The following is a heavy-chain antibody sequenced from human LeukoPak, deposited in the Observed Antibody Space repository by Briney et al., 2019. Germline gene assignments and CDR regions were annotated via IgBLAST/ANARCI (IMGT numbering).Heavy chain of an antibody. J-gene: IGHJ4*02. CDR1: GFTFSTYW. CDR2: INSGGSST. Sequence: GGSLTLSCSASGFTFSTYWMQWVRQAQGQGLVWISRINSGGSSTTHEDSVKGRFTISRDNAKNTLYLQMNSLRAEDTSVYYCARVINSGWLGELSDWGQGTLVTVSS. D-gene: IGHD6-19*01. V-gene: IGHV3-74*03. CDR3: ARVINSGWLGELSD.